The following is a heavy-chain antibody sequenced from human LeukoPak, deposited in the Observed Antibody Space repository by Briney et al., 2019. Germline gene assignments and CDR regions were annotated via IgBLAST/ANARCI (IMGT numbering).Heavy chain of an antibody. V-gene: IGHV1-18*01. CDR2: ISAYNGNT. J-gene: IGHJ6*02. D-gene: IGHD2-15*01. CDR1: GYTFTSYG. CDR3: ARDLVLGYCSGGSCPPGYYYGMDV. Sequence: ASVKVSCKASGYTFTSYGISWVRQAPGQGLEWMGWISAYNGNTNYAQKLQGRVTMTTDTSTSTAYMKLRSLRSDDTAVYYCARDLVLGYCSGGSCPPGYYYGMDVWGQGTTVTVSS.